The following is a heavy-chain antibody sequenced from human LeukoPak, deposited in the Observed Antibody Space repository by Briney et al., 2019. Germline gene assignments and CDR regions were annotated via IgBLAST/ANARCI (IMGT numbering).Heavy chain of an antibody. CDR1: GGSFSNYY. V-gene: IGHV4-34*01. CDR3: ARRWNYGRNYYIDV. CDR2: INDRGRA. J-gene: IGHJ6*03. D-gene: IGHD1-7*01. Sequence: PSETLSLTCAVYGGSFSNYYWNWIRQTPGKGLEWLGEINDRGRANYNPSLMSRVTVSVDTPKNQFSLRLTSVTATDTAIYYCARRWNYGRNYYIDVWGKGATVSVSS.